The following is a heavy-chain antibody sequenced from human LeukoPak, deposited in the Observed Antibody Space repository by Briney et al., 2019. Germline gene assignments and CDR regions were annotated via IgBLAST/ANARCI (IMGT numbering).Heavy chain of an antibody. D-gene: IGHD6-6*01. V-gene: IGHV3-21*01. CDR2: ISSGSRYI. Sequence: TAGGSLRLSCAASGFTFSAYSMNWVRQAPGKGLEWVSSISSGSRYIYYADSVKGRFTISRDNAKDSLYLQMNSLRAEDTAVYYCARDRAVYSSSGNWFDPWGQGTLVTVSS. CDR3: ARDRAVYSSSGNWFDP. J-gene: IGHJ5*02. CDR1: GFTFSAYS.